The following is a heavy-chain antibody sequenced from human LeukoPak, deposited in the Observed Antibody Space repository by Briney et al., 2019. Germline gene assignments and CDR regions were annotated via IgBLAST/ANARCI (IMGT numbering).Heavy chain of an antibody. CDR3: AREWAVPAASGLDV. V-gene: IGHV3-7*01. Sequence: GGSLRLSCAASGFTFNSYSMSWVRQVPGKGLEWVANIKQDGSEKYYVDSVKGRFTISRDNAKNSLYLQMNSLRAEDTAVYYCAREWAVPAASGLDVWGKGTTVTVSS. J-gene: IGHJ6*04. D-gene: IGHD2-2*01. CDR1: GFTFNSYS. CDR2: IKQDGSEK.